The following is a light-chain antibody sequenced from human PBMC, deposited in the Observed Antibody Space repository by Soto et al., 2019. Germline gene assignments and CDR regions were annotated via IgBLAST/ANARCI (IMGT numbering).Light chain of an antibody. CDR1: NSDVGGYNY. Sequence: QSALTQPASVSGSPGQWITISCTGSNSDVGGYNYVSWYQQHPGKAPKLMIYDVSNRPSGVSNRFSGSKSGNTASLTISGLQAEDEADYYCSSHTSSSTRVFGTGTKVTVL. J-gene: IGLJ1*01. CDR2: DVS. V-gene: IGLV2-14*01. CDR3: SSHTSSSTRV.